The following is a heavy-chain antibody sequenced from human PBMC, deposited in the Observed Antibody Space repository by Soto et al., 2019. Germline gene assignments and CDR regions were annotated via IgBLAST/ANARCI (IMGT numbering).Heavy chain of an antibody. Sequence: GGSLRLSCAASGFTFSSYAMSWVRQAPGKGLEWVSAISGSGGSTYYADSVKGRFTISRDNSKNTLYLQMNNLRAEDTAVYYCAKGRANTVTSWFDPWGQGTLVTVSS. J-gene: IGHJ5*02. CDR3: AKGRANTVTSWFDP. CDR2: ISGSGGST. D-gene: IGHD4-4*01. CDR1: GFTFSSYA. V-gene: IGHV3-23*01.